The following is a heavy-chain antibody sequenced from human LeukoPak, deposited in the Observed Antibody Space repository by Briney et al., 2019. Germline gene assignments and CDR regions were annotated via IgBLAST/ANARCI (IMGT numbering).Heavy chain of an antibody. V-gene: IGHV3-30*02. Sequence: PGGSLRLSCAASGFTFSTYGMHWVRQAPGKGLEWVAYIHFDGSNRHYIDSVKGRFTISRDNSENTLYLQMNSLRPEDTAVYYCAKDRGDFPHYFDYWGQGTLVTVSS. D-gene: IGHD3-10*01. CDR1: GFTFSTYG. CDR3: AKDRGDFPHYFDY. J-gene: IGHJ4*02. CDR2: IHFDGSNR.